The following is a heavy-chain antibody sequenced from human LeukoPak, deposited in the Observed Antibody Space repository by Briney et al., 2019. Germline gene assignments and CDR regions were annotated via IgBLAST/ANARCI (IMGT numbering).Heavy chain of an antibody. J-gene: IGHJ4*02. Sequence: GGSLRLSCAASGFTFSSYGMSWVRQAPGKGLEWVSAISGSGGSTYYADSVKGRFTISRDNSKNTLYLQMNSLRAEDTAVYYCAKEYYDSSGYYFVWFDYWGQGTLVTVSS. D-gene: IGHD3-22*01. CDR3: AKEYYDSSGYYFVWFDY. V-gene: IGHV3-23*01. CDR2: ISGSGGST. CDR1: GFTFSSYG.